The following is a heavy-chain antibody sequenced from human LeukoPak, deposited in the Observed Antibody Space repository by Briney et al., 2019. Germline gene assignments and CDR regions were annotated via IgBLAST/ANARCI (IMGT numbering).Heavy chain of an antibody. CDR2: IYPGDSDT. D-gene: IGHD3-22*01. Sequence: GESLKISCKGSGYTFTNYWIGWVRQMPGKGLEWMGIIYPGDSDTRYSPSFQGQVIISADKSINTAYLQWSSLKASDTAMYYCARSPISYYYDSSGGHDAFDVWGQGTLVTASS. V-gene: IGHV5-51*01. J-gene: IGHJ3*01. CDR1: GYTFTNYW. CDR3: ARSPISYYYDSSGGHDAFDV.